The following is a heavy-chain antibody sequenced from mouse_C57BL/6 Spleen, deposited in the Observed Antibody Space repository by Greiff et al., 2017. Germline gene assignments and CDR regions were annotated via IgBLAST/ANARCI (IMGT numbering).Heavy chain of an antibody. CDR3: TRLKFYDYDWYFDV. Sequence: VQLKQSGTVLARPGASVKMSCKTSGYTFTSYWMHWVKQRPGQGLEWIGAIYPGNSDTSYNQKFKGKAKLTAVTSASTAYMELSSLTNEDSAVYYCTRLKFYDYDWYFDVWGTGTTVTVSS. CDR2: IYPGNSDT. CDR1: GYTFTSYW. D-gene: IGHD2-4*01. J-gene: IGHJ1*03. V-gene: IGHV1-5*01.